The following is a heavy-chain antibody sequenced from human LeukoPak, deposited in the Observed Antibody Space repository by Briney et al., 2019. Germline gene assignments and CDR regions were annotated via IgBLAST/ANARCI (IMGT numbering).Heavy chain of an antibody. Sequence: SETLSLTCTVSGGSISSGGYYWSWIRQHPGKGLEWIGYIYYSGSTYYNPSLKSRVTISVDTSKNQFSLKLSSVTAADTAVYYCATAPRRGRSGYYYYYYMDVWGKGTTVTVSS. CDR1: GGSISSGGYY. CDR2: IYYSGST. J-gene: IGHJ6*03. V-gene: IGHV4-31*03. CDR3: ATAPRRGRSGYYYYYYMDV. D-gene: IGHD3-3*01.